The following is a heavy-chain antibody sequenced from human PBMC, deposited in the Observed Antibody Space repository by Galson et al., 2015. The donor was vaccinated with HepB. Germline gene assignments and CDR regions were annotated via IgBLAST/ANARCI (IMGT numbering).Heavy chain of an antibody. Sequence: SLRLSCAASGFTFGDSAMSWFRQAPGKGLEWVGFIRSKAYGGTTEYAASVKGRFTISRDDSKSIAYLQMNSLKTEDTAVYYCTRRYQSYGDYVWYYYYGMDVWGQGTTVTVSS. V-gene: IGHV3-49*03. CDR2: IRSKAYGGTT. CDR1: GFTFGDSA. J-gene: IGHJ6*02. D-gene: IGHD4-17*01. CDR3: TRRYQSYGDYVWYYYYGMDV.